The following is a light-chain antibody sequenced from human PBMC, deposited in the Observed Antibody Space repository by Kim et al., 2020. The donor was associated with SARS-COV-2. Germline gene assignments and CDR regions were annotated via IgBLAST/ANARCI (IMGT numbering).Light chain of an antibody. V-gene: IGKV3-11*01. CDR2: DAS. CDR3: QQRSSWPPT. CDR1: HSIGNS. J-gene: IGKJ5*01. Sequence: LSPGERPTPSYRASHSIGNSLAWYQQTPGQTPRLLIHDASNGATDIPARFSGSGSGTDFTLTISSLEPEDFAVYFCQQRSSWPPTFGQGTRLEI.